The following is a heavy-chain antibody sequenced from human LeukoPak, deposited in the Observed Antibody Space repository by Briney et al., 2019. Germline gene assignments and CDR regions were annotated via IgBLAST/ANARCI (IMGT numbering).Heavy chain of an antibody. CDR3: ARGPPGRFGYYYYMDV. J-gene: IGHJ6*03. CDR2: MNTNSGNT. CDR1: GYTFTSYD. Sequence: ASVKVSCKASGYTFTSYDINWVRQATGQGLEWMGWMNTNSGNTGYAQKFQGRVTMTRNTSINTAYMELSSLRSEDTAVYYCARGPPGRFGYYYYMDVWGKGTTVTVSS. V-gene: IGHV1-8*01. D-gene: IGHD3-10*01.